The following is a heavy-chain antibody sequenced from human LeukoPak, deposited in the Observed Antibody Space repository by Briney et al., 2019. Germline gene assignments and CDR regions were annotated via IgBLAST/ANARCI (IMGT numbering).Heavy chain of an antibody. D-gene: IGHD2-2*01. J-gene: IGHJ4*02. Sequence: ASVKVPCKASGGTFSSYAISRVRQAPGQGLEWMGGIIPIFGTANYAQKFQGRVTITADESTSTAYMELSSLRSEDTAVYYCARVSRCSSTSCYRYFDYWGQGTLVTVSS. CDR1: GGTFSSYA. V-gene: IGHV1-69*13. CDR3: ARVSRCSSTSCYRYFDY. CDR2: IIPIFGTA.